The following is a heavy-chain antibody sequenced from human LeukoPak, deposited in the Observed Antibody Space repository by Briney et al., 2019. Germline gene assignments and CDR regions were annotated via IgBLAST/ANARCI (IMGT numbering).Heavy chain of an antibody. CDR3: AKTRYNWKSPDAFDV. V-gene: IGHV3-23*01. D-gene: IGHD1-1*01. CDR2: IGGSGDSR. CDR1: GYSFANFA. J-gene: IGHJ3*01. Sequence: PGGSPRLSCAASGYSFANFAMSWVRQAPGKGLEWVSGIGGSGDSRFYADSVAGRFAISSDISKNTVYLQMMSLTAEDTAIYYCAKTRYNWKSPDAFDVWGQGTMVTVSA.